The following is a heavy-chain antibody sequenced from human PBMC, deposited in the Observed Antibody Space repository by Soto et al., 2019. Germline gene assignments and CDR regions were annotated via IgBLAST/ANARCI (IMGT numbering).Heavy chain of an antibody. V-gene: IGHV3-53*01. J-gene: IGHJ4*02. Sequence: EVQLVESGGDLIQPGGSLRLSFAAAGFTVSSNYMTWVRQAPGKGLEWVSVIYSGGSTYYADSVKGRFTISRDNSKNTLYLQMNRLRAEDTAVYYCARGFNWLDYWGQGTLVTVSS. D-gene: IGHD1-20*01. CDR2: IYSGGST. CDR3: ARGFNWLDY. CDR1: GFTVSSNY.